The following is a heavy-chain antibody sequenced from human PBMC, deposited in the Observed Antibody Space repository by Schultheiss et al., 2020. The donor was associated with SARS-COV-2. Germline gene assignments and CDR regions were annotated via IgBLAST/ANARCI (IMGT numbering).Heavy chain of an antibody. CDR3: ARDRGGTTI. D-gene: IGHD1-7*01. V-gene: IGHV4-61*02. J-gene: IGHJ4*02. CDR1: GGSISSGSYY. Sequence: SETLSLTCTVSGGSISSGSYYWSWIRQPAGKGLEWIGRIYTSGSTNYNPSLKSRVTISVDTSKNQFSLKLSSVTAADTAVYYCARDRGGTTIWGQGTLVTVSS. CDR2: IYTSGST.